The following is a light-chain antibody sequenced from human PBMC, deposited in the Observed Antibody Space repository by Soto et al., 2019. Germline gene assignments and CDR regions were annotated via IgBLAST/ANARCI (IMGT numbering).Light chain of an antibody. CDR1: QSVSRIY. Sequence: EIVLTQSPGTLSLSPGERATLSCRASQSVSRIYLAWYQQKPGQAPRLLIYGASSRATGIPDRFSGSGPGTDFTLTISRLEPEDFAVYYCQQFGTSPPSTFGQGTRLEIK. CDR3: QQFGTSPPST. J-gene: IGKJ5*01. V-gene: IGKV3-20*01. CDR2: GAS.